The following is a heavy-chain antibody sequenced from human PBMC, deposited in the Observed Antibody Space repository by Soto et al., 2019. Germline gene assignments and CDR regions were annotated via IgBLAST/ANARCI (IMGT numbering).Heavy chain of an antibody. CDR3: ARAPPPGTVTTFDY. V-gene: IGHV4-59*01. J-gene: IGHJ4*02. CDR1: GGSISSYY. D-gene: IGHD4-17*01. Sequence: QVQLQESGPGLVKPSETLSLTCTVSGGSISSYYWSWIRQPPGKGLEWIGYIYYSGSTNYNPSLKSRVTISVDTSKNQFSLKLSSVTAADTAVYYCARAPPPGTVTTFDYWGQGTLVTVSS. CDR2: IYYSGST.